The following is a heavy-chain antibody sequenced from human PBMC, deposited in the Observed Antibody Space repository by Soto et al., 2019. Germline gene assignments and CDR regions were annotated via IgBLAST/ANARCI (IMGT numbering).Heavy chain of an antibody. CDR1: GFTFINYG. CDR3: ARERYDSSGPPLY. J-gene: IGHJ4*02. Sequence: QVQLVQSGVEVKKPGASVKVSCKASGFTFINYGFAWVRQAPGQGLEWMGWISADSGNTNYAQKLQGRVTMTTDTSTSTAYMELRRLTSDDTAVYYCARERYDSSGPPLYWGQGTLVTVAS. CDR2: ISADSGNT. V-gene: IGHV1-18*04. D-gene: IGHD3-22*01.